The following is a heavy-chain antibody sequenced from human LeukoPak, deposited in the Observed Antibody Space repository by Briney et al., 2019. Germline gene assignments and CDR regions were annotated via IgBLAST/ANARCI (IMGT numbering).Heavy chain of an antibody. Sequence: GGSLRLSCAASGFTFSSYWMSWVRQAPGKGLEWMANIKQDGSEKYYVDSVKGRFTISRDNAKDSLYLQMNSLRAEDTAVYYCARVQLTRTYYYDSSGYYPYWGQGTLVTVSS. CDR2: IKQDGSEK. CDR3: ARVQLTRTYYYDSSGYYPY. J-gene: IGHJ4*02. D-gene: IGHD3-22*01. V-gene: IGHV3-7*01. CDR1: GFTFSSYW.